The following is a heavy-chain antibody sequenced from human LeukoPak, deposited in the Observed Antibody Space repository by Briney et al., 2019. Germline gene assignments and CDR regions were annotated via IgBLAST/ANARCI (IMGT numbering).Heavy chain of an antibody. Sequence: PGGSLRLSCATSGFTFSSYAMHWVRQAPGKGLEWVAVVSYDGSNKYYADSVKGRFTISRDNSKNTLCLQMNSLRAGDTAVYYCARGSNYYDSSGYLYYFDYWGQGTLVTVSS. CDR3: ARGSNYYDSSGYLYYFDY. D-gene: IGHD3-22*01. J-gene: IGHJ4*02. CDR1: GFTFSSYA. CDR2: VSYDGSNK. V-gene: IGHV3-30-3*01.